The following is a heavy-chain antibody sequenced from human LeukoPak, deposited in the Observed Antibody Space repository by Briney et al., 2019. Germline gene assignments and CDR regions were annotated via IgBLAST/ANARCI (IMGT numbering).Heavy chain of an antibody. CDR3: ARELAAKYYGSGSDN. CDR1: GGSISSYY. V-gene: IGHV4-59*01. J-gene: IGHJ4*02. Sequence: PSETLSLTCTVSGGSISSYYWSWIRQPPGKGLEWIGYIYYSGSTNYNPSLKSRVTISVDTSKNQFSLKLSSVTAADTAVYYCARELAAKYYGSGSDNWGQGTLVTVSS. CDR2: IYYSGST. D-gene: IGHD3-10*01.